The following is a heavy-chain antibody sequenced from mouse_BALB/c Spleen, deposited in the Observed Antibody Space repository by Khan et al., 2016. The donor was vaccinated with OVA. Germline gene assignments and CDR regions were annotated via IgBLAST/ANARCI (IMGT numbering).Heavy chain of an antibody. D-gene: IGHD2-2*01. J-gene: IGHJ4*01. CDR3: ARSLVDYYGMDF. CDR2: ISTGGHYT. Sequence: EVELVASGGGVVNPGGSLKVSCSASGFTFSSFAMSWVRQTPEKRLEWVATISTGGHYTFYPDSVKGRFTISRDNARNNLDLQMSSLRSEDTAMYYCARSLVDYYGMDFGGQGTSVTVSS. CDR1: GFTFSSFA. V-gene: IGHV5-9-3*01.